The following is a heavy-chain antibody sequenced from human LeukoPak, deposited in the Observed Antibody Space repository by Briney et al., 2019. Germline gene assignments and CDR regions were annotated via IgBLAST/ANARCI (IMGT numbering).Heavy chain of an antibody. CDR2: ISSSSSYI. CDR3: ARDSLPDIWSGYYMRHRFDP. CDR1: GFTFSSYS. J-gene: IGHJ5*02. Sequence: GGSLRLSCAASGFTFSSYSMIWVRQATGKGLEWVSSISSSSSYIYYADSVRGRFTISRDNAKNSLYLQMNSLRAEDTAVYYCARDSLPDIWSGYYMRHRFDPWGQGTLVTVSS. D-gene: IGHD3-3*01. V-gene: IGHV3-21*01.